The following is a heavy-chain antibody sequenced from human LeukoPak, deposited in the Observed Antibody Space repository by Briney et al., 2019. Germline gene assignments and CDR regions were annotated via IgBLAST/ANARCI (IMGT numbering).Heavy chain of an antibody. CDR1: EGSFSTYA. Sequence: SVKVSCKASEGSFSTYAITWWRQAPGHGLVWVGRIMPILGIANYAQRFQGRVRITADKSTSTAYMEMNSLRSEDSAVYYCAKAWLQLDVLISWGQGTLVTVSS. CDR2: IMPILGIA. V-gene: IGHV1-69*04. CDR3: AKAWLQLDVLIS. D-gene: IGHD5-24*01. J-gene: IGHJ4*02.